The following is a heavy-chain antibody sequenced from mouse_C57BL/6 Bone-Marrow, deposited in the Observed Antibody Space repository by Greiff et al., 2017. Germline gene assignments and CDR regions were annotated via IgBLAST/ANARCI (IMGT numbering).Heavy chain of an antibody. CDR2: IRSKSNNYAT. CDR3: VRPYYFSFAY. Sequence: EVQLVESGGGLVQPKGSLKLSCAASGFSFNTYAMNWVRQAPGKGLEWVARIRSKSNNYATYYADSVKDRFTISRDDSESMLYLQMNNLKTEDTAMYYCVRPYYFSFAYWGQGTLVTVSA. D-gene: IGHD1-1*02. V-gene: IGHV10-1*01. J-gene: IGHJ3*01. CDR1: GFSFNTYA.